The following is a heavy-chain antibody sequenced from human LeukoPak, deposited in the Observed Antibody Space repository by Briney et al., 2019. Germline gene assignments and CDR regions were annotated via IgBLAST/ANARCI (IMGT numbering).Heavy chain of an antibody. CDR2: IIPTFGIA. CDR3: ARQDSSGYYEYYFDY. CDR1: GGTFSSYA. V-gene: IGHV1-69*04. D-gene: IGHD3-22*01. Sequence: ASVKVSCKASGGTFSSYAISWVRQAPGQGLEWMGRIIPTFGIANYAQKFQGRVTITADKSTSTAYMELSSLRSEDTAVYYCARQDSSGYYEYYFDYWGQETLVTVSS. J-gene: IGHJ4*02.